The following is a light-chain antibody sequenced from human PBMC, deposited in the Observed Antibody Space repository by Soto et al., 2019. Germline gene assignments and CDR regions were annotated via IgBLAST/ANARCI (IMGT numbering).Light chain of an antibody. V-gene: IGLV2-14*01. J-gene: IGLJ1*01. CDR1: SSDVGGYNY. CDR2: EVS. Sequence: QSVLTQPASVSGSPGQSITISCTGTSSDVGGYNYVSWYQQHPGKAPKLMIYEVSNRPSGVSNRFSGSKSGNTASLTISGLQAEDEADYYCSSYTSSSTLGVFGTGTKLTLL. CDR3: SSYTSSSTLGV.